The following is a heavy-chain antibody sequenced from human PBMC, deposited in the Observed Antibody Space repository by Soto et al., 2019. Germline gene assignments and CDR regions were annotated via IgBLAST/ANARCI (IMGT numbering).Heavy chain of an antibody. CDR3: ARGVDIVVVTAYYYFDY. Sequence: SETLSLTCTVSGGSISSYYWSWIRQPPGKGLECIGYIYYSGSTNYNPSLKSRVTISVDTSKNQFSLKLSSLTAADTAVYYCARGVDIVVVTAYYYFDYWGQGTLVTVSS. D-gene: IGHD2-21*02. J-gene: IGHJ4*02. CDR1: GGSISSYY. V-gene: IGHV4-59*01. CDR2: IYYSGST.